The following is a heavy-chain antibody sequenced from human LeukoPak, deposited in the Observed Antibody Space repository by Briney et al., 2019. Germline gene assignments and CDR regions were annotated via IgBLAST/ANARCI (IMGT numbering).Heavy chain of an antibody. J-gene: IGHJ3*02. Sequence: SETLSLTCTVSGGSLSNYYWNWIRQPPGKGLEWIGYIYYSGSTIYNPSLKSRVTISVDTSKNQFPLAVSSVTAADTAVYFCAKRLGSWSGFDIWGQGTVVTVSS. CDR3: AKRLGSWSGFDI. V-gene: IGHV4-59*01. CDR1: GGSLSNYY. CDR2: IYYSGST. D-gene: IGHD3-10*01.